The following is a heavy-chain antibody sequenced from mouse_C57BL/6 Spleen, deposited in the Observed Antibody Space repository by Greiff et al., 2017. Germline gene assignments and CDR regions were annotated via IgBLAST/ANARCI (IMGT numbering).Heavy chain of an antibody. CDR2: IYPGGGYT. V-gene: IGHV1-63*01. CDR1: GYTFTNYW. CDR3: ASVGGGYAMDY. D-gene: IGHD1-1*02. J-gene: IGHJ4*01. Sequence: QVQLQQSGAELVRPGTSVKMSCKASGYTFTNYWIGWAKQRPGHGLEWIGDIYPGGGYTNYNEKFKGKATLTADKSSSTAYMQFSSLTSEDSAIYYCASVGGGYAMDYWGQGTSVTVSS.